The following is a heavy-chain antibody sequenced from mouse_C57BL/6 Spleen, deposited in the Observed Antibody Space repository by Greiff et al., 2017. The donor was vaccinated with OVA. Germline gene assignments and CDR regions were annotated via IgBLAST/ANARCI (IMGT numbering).Heavy chain of an antibody. Sequence: VQLQQSGAELVRPGASVKLSCTASGFNIKDDYMHWVKQRPEQGLEWIGWIDPENGDTEYASKFQGKATITADTSSNTAYLQLSSLTSEDTAVYYLTTYGAPYAMDYWGQGTSVTVAS. D-gene: IGHD1-1*01. J-gene: IGHJ4*01. V-gene: IGHV14-4*01. CDR2: IDPENGDT. CDR3: TTYGAPYAMDY. CDR1: GFNIKDDY.